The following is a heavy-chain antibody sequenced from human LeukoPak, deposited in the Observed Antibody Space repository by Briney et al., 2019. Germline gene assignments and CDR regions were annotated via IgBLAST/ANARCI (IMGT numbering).Heavy chain of an antibody. J-gene: IGHJ4*02. CDR1: GGTFSSYA. CDR2: IIPIFGTA. V-gene: IGHV1-69*05. D-gene: IGHD6-6*01. CDR3: AVEYSSSSLPAYFDY. Sequence: SSVKVSCKASGGTFSSYAISWVRQAPGQGLEWMGRIIPIFGTANYAQKFQGRVTITTDESTSTAYMELSSLRSEDTAVYYCAVEYSSSSLPAYFDYWGQGTLVTVSS.